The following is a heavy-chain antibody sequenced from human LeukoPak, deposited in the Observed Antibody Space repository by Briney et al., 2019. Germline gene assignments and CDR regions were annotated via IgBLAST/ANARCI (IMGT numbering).Heavy chain of an antibody. V-gene: IGHV1-46*01. CDR2: INPSGGNT. CDR1: GYTFTRYY. J-gene: IGHJ4*02. Sequence: DPVKVSCKASGYTFTRYYMHWVRQAPGQGLEWMGIINPSGGNTSYAQKFQGRVTLTRDTSTSTVYMELSSLRSEDTAVYYCARDLGTSCFDHWGQGTLVTVSS. D-gene: IGHD2-2*01. CDR3: ARDLGTSCFDH.